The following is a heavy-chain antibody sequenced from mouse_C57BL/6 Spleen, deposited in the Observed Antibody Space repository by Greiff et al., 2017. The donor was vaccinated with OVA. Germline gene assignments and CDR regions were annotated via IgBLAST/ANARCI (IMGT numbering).Heavy chain of an antibody. CDR3: AWATGTWFAY. D-gene: IGHD4-1*01. V-gene: IGHV1-26*01. Sequence: VQLQQSGPELVKPGASVKISCKASGYTFTDYYMNWVKQSHGKSLEWIGDINPNNGGTSYNQKFKGKDTLTVDKSSSTAYRELRSLTSEDSAVYYCAWATGTWFAYWGQGTLVTVSA. CDR1: GYTFTDYY. J-gene: IGHJ3*01. CDR2: INPNNGGT.